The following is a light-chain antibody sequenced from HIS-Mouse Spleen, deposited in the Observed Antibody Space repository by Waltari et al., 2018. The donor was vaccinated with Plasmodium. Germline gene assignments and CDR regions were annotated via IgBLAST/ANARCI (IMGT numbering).Light chain of an antibody. Sequence: SYELTQPPSVSVSPGQTARITCSGDALPKQYAYWYQQKPGQAPVLVIYQDSERPSGIPERFSGSSSGKTVTLTISGVQAEDEADYYCQSADSSGTYRVFGGGTKLTVL. CDR1: ALPKQY. CDR3: QSADSSGTYRV. J-gene: IGLJ2*01. V-gene: IGLV3-25*03. CDR2: QDS.